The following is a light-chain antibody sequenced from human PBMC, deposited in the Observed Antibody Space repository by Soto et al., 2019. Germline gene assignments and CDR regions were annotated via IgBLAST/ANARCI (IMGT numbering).Light chain of an antibody. CDR1: QSISSW. V-gene: IGKV1-5*01. Sequence: DIQMTQSPSTLSASVGDRVTITCRASQSISSWLAWYQQKPGKAPKLLIYDASSLESGVPSRFSGSGSGTEFTLTISSLQPDDFATYDCQQYNSYWYTFGQGTKLEIK. J-gene: IGKJ2*01. CDR2: DAS. CDR3: QQYNSYWYT.